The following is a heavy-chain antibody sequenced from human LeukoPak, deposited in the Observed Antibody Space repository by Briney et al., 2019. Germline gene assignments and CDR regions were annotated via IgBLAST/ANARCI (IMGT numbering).Heavy chain of an antibody. CDR1: GFTFSSYG. D-gene: IGHD6-13*01. CDR3: ARHSSSSPGY. CDR2: IRYDGSNK. J-gene: IGHJ4*02. V-gene: IGHV3-30*02. Sequence: PGGSLRLSCGASGFTFSSYGMHWVRQAPGKGLEWVAFIRYDGSNKYYADSVKGRFTISRDNAKNSLYLQMNSLRAEDTAVYYCARHSSSSPGYWGQGTLVTVSS.